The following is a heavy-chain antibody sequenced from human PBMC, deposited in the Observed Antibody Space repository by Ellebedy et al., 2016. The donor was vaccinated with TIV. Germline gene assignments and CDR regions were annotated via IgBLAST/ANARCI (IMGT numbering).Heavy chain of an antibody. CDR3: VRERMPTPT. J-gene: IGHJ5*02. D-gene: IGHD2-2*01. Sequence: GESLKISCAASGFSVSSNYMTWVRQAPGKGLEWVSVIYSGNNTHYADSVKGRFTISRDNFKNSVYLQMDRLRAEDTALYYCVRERMPTPTWGRGTLVTVSS. V-gene: IGHV3-66*01. CDR2: IYSGNNT. CDR1: GFSVSSNY.